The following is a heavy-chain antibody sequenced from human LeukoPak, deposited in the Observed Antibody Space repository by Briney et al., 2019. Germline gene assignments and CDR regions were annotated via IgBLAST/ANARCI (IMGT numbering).Heavy chain of an antibody. V-gene: IGHV4-59*01. CDR3: ARADKAFDY. D-gene: IGHD2-15*01. Sequence: PETLSLTCTVSGGSISSYYWSWIRQPPGKGLEWIGYIYYSGSTNYNPSLKSRVTISVDTSKNQFSLKLSSVTAADTAVYYCARADKAFDYWGQGTLVTVSS. J-gene: IGHJ4*02. CDR1: GGSISSYY. CDR2: IYYSGST.